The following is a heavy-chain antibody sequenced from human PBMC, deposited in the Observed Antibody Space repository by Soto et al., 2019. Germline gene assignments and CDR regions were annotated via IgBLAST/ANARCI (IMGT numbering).Heavy chain of an antibody. V-gene: IGHV4-34*01. CDR3: ARGVGGYRVTYYYYGMDV. J-gene: IGHJ6*02. Sequence: SETLSLTCAVYGGSFSGYYWSWIRQPPGKGLEWIGEINHSGSTNYNPSLKSRVTISVDTSKNQFSLKLSSVTAADTAVYYCARGVGGYRVTYYYYGMDVWGQGTTVTVSS. CDR1: GGSFSGYY. D-gene: IGHD3-16*02. CDR2: INHSGST.